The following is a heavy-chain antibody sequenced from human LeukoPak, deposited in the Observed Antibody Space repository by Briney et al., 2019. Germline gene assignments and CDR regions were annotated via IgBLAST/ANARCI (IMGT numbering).Heavy chain of an antibody. J-gene: IGHJ6*02. CDR1: GYTFTDSY. V-gene: IGHV1-2*02. D-gene: IGHD4-17*01. CDR2: FNPYSGAS. CDR3: AKNGDYGYDMDV. Sequence: ASVKVSCKASGYTFTDSYMHWVRNAPGQGLEWVGSFNPYSGASKYAQKLQGRVTMAGDTSISTAYLQLGRVIGDDTAVYYCAKNGDYGYDMDVWGQGTTVTVSS.